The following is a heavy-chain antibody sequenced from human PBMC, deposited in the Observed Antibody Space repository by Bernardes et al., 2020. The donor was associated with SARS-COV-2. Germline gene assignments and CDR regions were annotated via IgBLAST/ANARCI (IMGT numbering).Heavy chain of an antibody. J-gene: IGHJ2*01. CDR1: GDSVSSSSYF. Sequence: SETLSLTCTVSGDSVSSSSYFWGWIRQPPGKGLEWIGSIYSGGSTYYNPSLKSRATISVDTSKNPFSLQLTSVTAADTAMDYCASTPVTMILVVITYYYFDLWGRGTLVTVSS. CDR3: ASTPVTMILVVITYYYFDL. V-gene: IGHV4-39*01. CDR2: IYSGGST. D-gene: IGHD3-22*01.